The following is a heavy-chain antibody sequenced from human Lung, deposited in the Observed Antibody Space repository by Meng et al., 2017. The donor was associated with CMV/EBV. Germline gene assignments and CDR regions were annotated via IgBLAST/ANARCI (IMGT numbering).Heavy chain of an antibody. CDR2: ITGSGDST. Sequence: GGSLRLSCVASGFTFSDFAMTWVRQAPGKGLEWVSTITGSGDSTYLADSVQGRFTISRDESKNTLYLQMNSLRAEDTALYYCAKCSSTSCRYFDYWGQGTLVTVSS. J-gene: IGHJ4*02. CDR3: AKCSSTSCRYFDY. CDR1: GFTFSDFA. V-gene: IGHV3-23*01. D-gene: IGHD2-2*01.